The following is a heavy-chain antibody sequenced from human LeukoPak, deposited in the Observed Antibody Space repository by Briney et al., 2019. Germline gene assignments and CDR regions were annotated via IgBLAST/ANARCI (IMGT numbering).Heavy chain of an antibody. CDR3: ARSVPSLDYLFDS. CDR1: GGSISGYY. J-gene: IGHJ5*01. D-gene: IGHD4-11*01. CDR2: IYNSGIT. Sequence: PSETLSLTCRVSGGSISGYYWTRIRQLPGKGLEWIGYIYNSGITNYNPSLKSRVTVSVDTSKNQFSLRLTSVTAADTAVYYCARSVPSLDYLFDSWGHGTLVTVSS. V-gene: IGHV4-59*08.